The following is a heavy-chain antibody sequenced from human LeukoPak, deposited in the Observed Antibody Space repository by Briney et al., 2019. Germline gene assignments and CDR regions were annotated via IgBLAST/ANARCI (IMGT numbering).Heavy chain of an antibody. CDR3: ARGGYSYGI. CDR1: GGSISSSNW. Sequence: TSSETLSLTCAVSGGSISSSNWWCWVRHPPGKGLEWIGEIYHSGSTNYNPSLKSRVTISVDKSKNQFSLNMSSLTAADTAVYYCARGGYSYGIWGQGTLVTVPS. CDR2: IYHSGST. J-gene: IGHJ4*02. V-gene: IGHV4-4*02. D-gene: IGHD5-18*01.